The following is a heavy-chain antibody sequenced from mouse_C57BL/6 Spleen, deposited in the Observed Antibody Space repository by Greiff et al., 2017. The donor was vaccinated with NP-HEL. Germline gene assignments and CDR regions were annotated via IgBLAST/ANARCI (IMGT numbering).Heavy chain of an antibody. Sequence: QVQLQQSGAELVRPGASVKMSCKASGYTFTSYNMHWVKQTPRQGLEWIGAIYPGNGDTSYNQTFKGKATLTVDKSSSTAYMQLSSRTSEDSAVYFCARGDGDYYGSSFYAMDYWGQGTSVTVSS. D-gene: IGHD1-1*01. CDR1: GYTFTSYN. V-gene: IGHV1-12*01. CDR3: ARGDGDYYGSSFYAMDY. J-gene: IGHJ4*01. CDR2: IYPGNGDT.